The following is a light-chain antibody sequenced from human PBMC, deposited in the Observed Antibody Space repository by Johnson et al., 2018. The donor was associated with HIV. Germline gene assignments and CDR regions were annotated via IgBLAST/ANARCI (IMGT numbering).Light chain of an antibody. V-gene: IGLV1-51*02. CDR2: ENN. CDR3: ETWARSLSAGYV. CDR1: SSNIGNNY. J-gene: IGLJ1*01. Sequence: QSVLTQPPSVSAAPGQKVTISCSGSSSNIGNNYVSWYQQLPGTAPKLLIYENNKRPSGIPDRFSGSKSSTSATLGITGLQTGDEADYYCETWARSLSAGYVFGTLTKVTV.